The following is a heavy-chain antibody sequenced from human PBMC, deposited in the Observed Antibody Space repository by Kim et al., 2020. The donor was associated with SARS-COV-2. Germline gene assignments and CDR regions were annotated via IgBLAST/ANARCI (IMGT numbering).Heavy chain of an antibody. CDR3: VREAPRPPAVDH. Sequence: GGSLRLSCVASGFAFSSYAMSWVRQAPGKGLEWVSAITGGGGFAHYADSVKGRLTISRDNSKNILYLQMNSLRAGDTAIYYCVREAPRPPAVDHWGQGTL. CDR2: ITGGGGFA. V-gene: IGHV3-23*01. J-gene: IGHJ4*02. CDR1: GFAFSSYA.